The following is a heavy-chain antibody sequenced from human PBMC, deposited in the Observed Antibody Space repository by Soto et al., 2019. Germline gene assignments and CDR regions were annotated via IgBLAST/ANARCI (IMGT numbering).Heavy chain of an antibody. D-gene: IGHD2-15*01. Sequence: QVQLQQWGAGLLKPSETLSLTCAVYGGSFSGYYWSWIRQPPGKGLEWIGEINHSGSTNYNPSLKSRVTISVDTSKNQFSLKLSSVTAADTAVYYCARGPVVVVAATRRYFQHWGQGTLVTVS. V-gene: IGHV4-34*01. CDR2: INHSGST. J-gene: IGHJ1*01. CDR3: ARGPVVVVAATRRYFQH. CDR1: GGSFSGYY.